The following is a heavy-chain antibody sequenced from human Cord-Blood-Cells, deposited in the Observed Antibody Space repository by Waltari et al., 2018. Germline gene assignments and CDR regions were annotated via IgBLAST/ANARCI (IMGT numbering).Heavy chain of an antibody. J-gene: IGHJ4*01. CDR2: IYYSGST. Sequence: QLQLQESGPGLVKPSETLSLTCTVSGGSIRSSSYYWGWIRQPPGRGLGWIGSIYYSGSTYYNPSLKSRVTISVDTSKNQFSLKLSSVTAADTAVYYCARQRRFASGPTVATIDYWGHGTLVTVSS. CDR3: ARQRRFASGPTVATIDY. D-gene: IGHD5-12*01. V-gene: IGHV4-39*01. CDR1: GGSIRSSSYY.